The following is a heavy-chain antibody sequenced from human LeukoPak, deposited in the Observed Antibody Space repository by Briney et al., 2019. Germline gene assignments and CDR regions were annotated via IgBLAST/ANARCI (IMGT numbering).Heavy chain of an antibody. Sequence: ASVKVSCKASGYTFTSYGISWVRQAPGQGLEWMGWISAYNGNTNYAQKLQGRVTMTTDTSTSTAYMELRSLRSDDTAVYYCARVSGQLVRSSFDYWGQGTLVTVSS. CDR2: ISAYNGNT. V-gene: IGHV1-18*01. D-gene: IGHD6-6*01. J-gene: IGHJ4*02. CDR1: GYTFTSYG. CDR3: ARVSGQLVRSSFDY.